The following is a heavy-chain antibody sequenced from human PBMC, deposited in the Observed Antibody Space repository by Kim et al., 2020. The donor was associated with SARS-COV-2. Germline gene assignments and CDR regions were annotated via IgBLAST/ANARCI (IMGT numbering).Heavy chain of an antibody. V-gene: IGHV3-33*01. D-gene: IGHD6-13*01. CDR3: ARGSSSWFYFDY. Sequence: YYADSVKGRFTISRDNSKNTLYLQMNSLRAEDTAVYYCARGSSSWFYFDYWGQGTLVTVSS. J-gene: IGHJ4*02.